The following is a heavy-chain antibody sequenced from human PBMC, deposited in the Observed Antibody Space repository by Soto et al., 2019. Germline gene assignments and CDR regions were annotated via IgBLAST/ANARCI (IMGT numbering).Heavy chain of an antibody. CDR3: ARGSIQLGYYYYGMDV. V-gene: IGHV4-34*01. D-gene: IGHD5-18*01. CDR2: INHSGST. J-gene: IGHJ6*02. Sequence: SETLSLTCAVYGGSFSGYYWSWIRQPPGKGLEWIGEINHSGSTNYNPSLKSRVTISVDTSKNQFSLKLSSVTAADTAVYYCARGSIQLGYYYYGMDVWGQGTTVTVSS. CDR1: GGSFSGYY.